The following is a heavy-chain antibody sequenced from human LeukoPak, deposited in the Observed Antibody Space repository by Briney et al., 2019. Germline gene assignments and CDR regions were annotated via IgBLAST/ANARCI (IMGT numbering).Heavy chain of an antibody. CDR2: IYYSGST. CDR3: AREGSGKDLDY. J-gene: IGHJ4*02. Sequence: SETLSLTCTVSGGSLSSSSYYWGWIRQPPGRGMEWIGSIYYSGSTYYNPSLKSRVTISVDTSKNQFSLKLSSVTAADTAVYYCAREGSGKDLDYWGQGTLVSVSS. CDR1: GGSLSSSSYY. D-gene: IGHD2-15*01. V-gene: IGHV4-39*02.